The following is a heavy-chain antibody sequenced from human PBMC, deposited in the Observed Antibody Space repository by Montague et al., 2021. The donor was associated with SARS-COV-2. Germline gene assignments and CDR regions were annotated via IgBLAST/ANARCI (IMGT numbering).Heavy chain of an antibody. D-gene: IGHD3-10*01. CDR3: ARPPGGLLWFGGFDY. CDR2: IYYSGST. J-gene: IGHJ4*02. Sequence: SETLSLTCTVSGGSISSSSYYWSWIRQPPGKGLEWIGCIYYSGSTYYNPSLKSRVTISVDTSKNQFSLKLSSVTAADTAVYYCARPPGGLLWFGGFDYWGQGTLVTVSS. V-gene: IGHV4-39*01. CDR1: GGSISSSSYY.